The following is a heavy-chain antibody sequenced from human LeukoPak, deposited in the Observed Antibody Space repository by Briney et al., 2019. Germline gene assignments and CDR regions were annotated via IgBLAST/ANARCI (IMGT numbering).Heavy chain of an antibody. CDR1: GFTFSSYE. D-gene: IGHD2-8*01. V-gene: IGHV3-48*03. J-gene: IGHJ4*02. CDR3: ARLGSLCRNGVCYGG. Sequence: GGSLRLSCAASGFTFSSYEMNWVRQAPGKGLEWISHISSSGRTMYYAASVKGRFTISRDNAKNSLYLQMNSLRAEDTAVYYCARLGSLCRNGVCYGGWGQGILVTVSS. CDR2: ISSSGRTM.